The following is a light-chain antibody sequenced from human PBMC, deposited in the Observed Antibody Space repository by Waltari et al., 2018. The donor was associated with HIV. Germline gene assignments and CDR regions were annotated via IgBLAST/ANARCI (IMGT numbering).Light chain of an antibody. CDR1: QSVSSN. CDR2: GAS. J-gene: IGKJ1*01. V-gene: IGKV3-15*01. Sequence: EIVMTQSPATLSVSPGERATLSCRASQSVSSNLAWYQQKPGQAPRLLSYGASTRATGIPARFRGSGSGTEFTLTISSLQSEDFAVYYCQQYDNWPPRTFGQGTKVEIK. CDR3: QQYDNWPPRT.